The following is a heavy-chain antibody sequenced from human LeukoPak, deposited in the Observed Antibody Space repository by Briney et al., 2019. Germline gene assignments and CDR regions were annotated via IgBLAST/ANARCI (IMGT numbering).Heavy chain of an antibody. Sequence: PSETLSLTCSVSGAPVNNHHWGWIRQPAGKGLEWIWRITASGSTNYTPSLRSRVTISVDKSKNQLFLRLASVTAADTAVYYCARDKVVAAASGKYYFDYWGQGTLVAVSS. CDR2: ITASGST. D-gene: IGHD2-15*01. CDR3: ARDKVVAAASGKYYFDY. J-gene: IGHJ4*02. V-gene: IGHV4-4*07. CDR1: GAPVNNHH.